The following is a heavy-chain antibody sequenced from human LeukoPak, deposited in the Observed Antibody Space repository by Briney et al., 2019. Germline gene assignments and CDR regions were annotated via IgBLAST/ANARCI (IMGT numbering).Heavy chain of an antibody. CDR3: ARGDYYDSSGHYLGY. Sequence: GGSLRLSCAASGFTVSSNYMSWVRQAPGKGLEWVSVIYSGGSTYYADSVKGRFTISRDNSKNTLYLQMNSLRAEDTAVYYCARGDYYDSSGHYLGYWGQGTLVTVSS. CDR1: GFTVSSNY. V-gene: IGHV3-53*01. D-gene: IGHD3-22*01. J-gene: IGHJ4*02. CDR2: IYSGGST.